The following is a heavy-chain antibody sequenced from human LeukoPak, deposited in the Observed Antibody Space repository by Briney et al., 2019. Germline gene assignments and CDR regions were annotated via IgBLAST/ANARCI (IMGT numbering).Heavy chain of an antibody. J-gene: IGHJ4*02. CDR1: GASISSGSYY. CDR2: IYYSGST. Sequence: PSQTLSLTCTVSGASISSGSYYWSWIRQPPGKGLEWIGYIYYSGSTNHNPSLKSRVTISVDTSKNQFSLKLSSLTAADTAVYYCARVPDSNYPYYFDYWGQGTLVTVSS. D-gene: IGHD4-11*01. V-gene: IGHV4-61*01. CDR3: ARVPDSNYPYYFDY.